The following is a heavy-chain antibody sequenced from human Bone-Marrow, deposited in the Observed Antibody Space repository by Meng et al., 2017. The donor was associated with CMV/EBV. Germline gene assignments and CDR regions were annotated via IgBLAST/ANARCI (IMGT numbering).Heavy chain of an antibody. CDR2: TYYRSKWYN. D-gene: IGHD6-13*01. Sequence: SQTLSLTCAISGDSVSSNSAAWNWIRQSPSRGLEWLGRTYYRSKWYNDYAVSVKSRITINPDTSKNQFSLQLNSVTPEDTAVYYCARTDVSSSWLLSYFDYWGQGPLVTVSS. J-gene: IGHJ4*02. V-gene: IGHV6-1*01. CDR1: GDSVSSNSAA. CDR3: ARTDVSSSWLLSYFDY.